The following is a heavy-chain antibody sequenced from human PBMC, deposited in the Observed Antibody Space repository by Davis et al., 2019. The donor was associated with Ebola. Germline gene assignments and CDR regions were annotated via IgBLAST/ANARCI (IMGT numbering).Heavy chain of an antibody. J-gene: IGHJ6*02. D-gene: IGHD3-3*01. Sequence: ASVKVSCKASGYTFTGYYMHWVRQAPGQGLEWMGWINPNSGGTNYAQKFQGRVAMTRDTSISTAYMELSRLRSDDTAVYYCARGPYDFWSGGYGMDVWGQGTTVTVSS. CDR1: GYTFTGYY. CDR2: INPNSGGT. V-gene: IGHV1-2*02. CDR3: ARGPYDFWSGGYGMDV.